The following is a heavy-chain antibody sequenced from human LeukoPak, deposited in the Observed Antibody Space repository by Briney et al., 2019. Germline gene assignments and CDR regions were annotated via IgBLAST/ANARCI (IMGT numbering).Heavy chain of an antibody. CDR2: ISYDGSNK. Sequence: GGSLRLSWAASGFTFSSYSMHWVRQAQGKGLEWVAVISYDGSNKYYADSVKGRFTISRDNSKNTLYLQMNSLRAEDTAVYYCARDLGSGSKWVWYYYCMDVRGQGTTVTVSS. CDR1: GFTFSSYS. V-gene: IGHV3-30*03. J-gene: IGHJ6*02. D-gene: IGHD3-10*01. CDR3: ARDLGSGSKWVWYYYCMDV.